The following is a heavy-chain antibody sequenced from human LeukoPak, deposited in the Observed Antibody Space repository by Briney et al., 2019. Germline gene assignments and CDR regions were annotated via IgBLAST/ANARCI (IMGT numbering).Heavy chain of an antibody. J-gene: IGHJ5*02. D-gene: IGHD2-2*01. CDR3: ARDARHRYCSSTSCYRGWLDP. Sequence: ASVKVSCKASGYTFTGYYMHWVRQAPGQGLERMGWGNPNSGGTNYAQKFQGRVTITADESTSTDYMELSSLRSEDTAVYYCARDARHRYCSSTSCYRGWLDPWGQGTLVTVSS. V-gene: IGHV1-2*02. CDR2: GNPNSGGT. CDR1: GYTFTGYY.